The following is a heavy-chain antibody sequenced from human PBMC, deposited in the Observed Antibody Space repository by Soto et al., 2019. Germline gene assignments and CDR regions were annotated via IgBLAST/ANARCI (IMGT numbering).Heavy chain of an antibody. CDR1: GGSFSGYY. Sequence: SDTLSLTCAVYGGSFSGYYWSWIRQPPGKGLEWIGEINHSGSTNYNPSLKSRVTISVDTSKNQFSLKLSSVTAADTAVYYCARGRVTAIEYYYYGMDVWGQGTTVT. V-gene: IGHV4-34*01. J-gene: IGHJ6*02. CDR3: ARGRVTAIEYYYYGMDV. D-gene: IGHD2-21*02. CDR2: INHSGST.